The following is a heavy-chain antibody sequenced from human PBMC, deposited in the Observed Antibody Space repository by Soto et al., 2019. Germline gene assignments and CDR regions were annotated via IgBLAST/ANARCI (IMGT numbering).Heavy chain of an antibody. CDR2: FDPEDGET. Sequence: GASVKVSCKVSGYTLTELSMHWVRQAPGKGLEWKGGFDPEDGETIYAQKFQGRVTMTEDTSTDTAYMELSSLRSEDTAVYYCATDGTPYNWNSEGDAFGIWGQGTMVTVS. V-gene: IGHV1-24*01. J-gene: IGHJ3*02. CDR1: GYTLTELS. D-gene: IGHD1-20*01. CDR3: ATDGTPYNWNSEGDAFGI.